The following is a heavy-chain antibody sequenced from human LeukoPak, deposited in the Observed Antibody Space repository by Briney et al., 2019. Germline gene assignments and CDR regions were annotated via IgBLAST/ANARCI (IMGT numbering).Heavy chain of an antibody. Sequence: ASVKVSCKASGYTFTGYYMHWVRQAPGQGLEWMGWINPNSGGTNYAQKFQGRVTMTRDTSISTAYMELSRLRSDDTAVYYCARAQIWVEMATNDAFDIWGQGTMVTVSP. V-gene: IGHV1-2*02. J-gene: IGHJ3*02. D-gene: IGHD5-24*01. CDR2: INPNSGGT. CDR3: ARAQIWVEMATNDAFDI. CDR1: GYTFTGYY.